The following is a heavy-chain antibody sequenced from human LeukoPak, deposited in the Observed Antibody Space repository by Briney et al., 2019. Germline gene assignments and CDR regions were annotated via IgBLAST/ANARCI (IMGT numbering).Heavy chain of an antibody. J-gene: IGHJ6*03. Sequence: SGGSLRLSCAASGFTFSGYAMHWVRKAPGKGLEWVAVISYDGSNKYYADSVKGRFTISRDNSKNTLYLQMNSLRAEDTAVYYCARNPDSPRPHSGWYFYYYYYMDVWGKGTTVTVSS. CDR1: GFTFSGYA. V-gene: IGHV3-30-3*01. CDR3: ARNPDSPRPHSGWYFYYYYYMDV. CDR2: ISYDGSNK. D-gene: IGHD6-19*01.